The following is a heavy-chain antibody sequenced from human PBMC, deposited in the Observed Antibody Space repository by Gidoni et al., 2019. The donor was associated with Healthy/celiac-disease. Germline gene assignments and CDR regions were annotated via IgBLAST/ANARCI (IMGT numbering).Heavy chain of an antibody. J-gene: IGHJ5*02. D-gene: IGHD3-22*01. CDR2: INHSGST. V-gene: IGHV4-34*01. Sequence: QVQLQQWGAGLLKPSETLSLTCAVYGGSFSGYYWRWIRQPPGKGLEWMGEINHSGSTNSNPSLKSRVTISVDTSKNQFSLKLSSVTAEDTAVYYCARGHSSGNWFDPWGQGTLVTVSS. CDR3: ARGHSSGNWFDP. CDR1: GGSFSGYY.